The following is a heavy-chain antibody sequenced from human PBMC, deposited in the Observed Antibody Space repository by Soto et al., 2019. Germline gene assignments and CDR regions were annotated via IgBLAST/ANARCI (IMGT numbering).Heavy chain of an antibody. J-gene: IGHJ4*02. Sequence: GGSLRLSCAVSGFSFGNYWMSWVRQAPGKGLEWLASIKEDGSERYYLDSVKGRFTISRDNVKDSLSLQMNSLRGEDTAFYYCARDVGPVTIFGEALSGYFDFWGQGTLVTVSS. D-gene: IGHD3-3*01. V-gene: IGHV3-7*03. CDR3: ARDVGPVTIFGEALSGYFDF. CDR2: IKEDGSER. CDR1: GFSFGNYW.